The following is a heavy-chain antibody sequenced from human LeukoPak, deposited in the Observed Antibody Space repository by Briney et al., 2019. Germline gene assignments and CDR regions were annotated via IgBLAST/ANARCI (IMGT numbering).Heavy chain of an antibody. D-gene: IGHD1-1*01. CDR3: ARAEGSTTGTIQRKGAFDI. J-gene: IGHJ3*02. CDR1: GGSISSHY. Sequence: SETLSLTCTVSGGSISSHYWSWIRQPPGKGLEWMGNIYHSGSTNYNPYLKSRVTISVDTSKNQFSLKLSSVTAADTAVYYCARAEGSTTGTIQRKGAFDIWGQGTIVTVSS. CDR2: IYHSGST. V-gene: IGHV4-59*11.